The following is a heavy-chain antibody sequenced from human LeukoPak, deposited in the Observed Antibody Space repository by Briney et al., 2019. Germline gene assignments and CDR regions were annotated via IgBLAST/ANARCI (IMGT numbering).Heavy chain of an antibody. J-gene: IGHJ4*02. Sequence: GGSLRLSCAASGFTFSIYAMSWVRQAPGKGLEWVSAISGDSRYIYYADSVRGRFTISRDNAENSLYLQMNSLRVEDTAVYYCARAPTVLVGYCSSSSCQADYWGQGTLVTVSS. CDR2: ISGDSRYI. CDR3: ARAPTVLVGYCSSSSCQADY. CDR1: GFTFSIYA. V-gene: IGHV3-21*01. D-gene: IGHD2-2*01.